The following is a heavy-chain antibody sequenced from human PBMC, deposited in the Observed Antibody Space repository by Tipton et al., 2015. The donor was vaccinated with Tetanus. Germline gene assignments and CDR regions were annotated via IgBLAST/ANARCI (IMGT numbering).Heavy chain of an antibody. V-gene: IGHV3-9*01. Sequence: SLRLSCAASGFTFDDYAMHWARQAPGKGLEWVSGISWNSGSIGYADSVKGRFTISRDNAKNSLYLQMNSLRAEDTALYYCAKVREQYSYGYSCFDYWGQGTLVTVSS. D-gene: IGHD5-18*01. CDR3: AKVREQYSYGYSCFDY. J-gene: IGHJ4*02. CDR1: GFTFDDYA. CDR2: ISWNSGSI.